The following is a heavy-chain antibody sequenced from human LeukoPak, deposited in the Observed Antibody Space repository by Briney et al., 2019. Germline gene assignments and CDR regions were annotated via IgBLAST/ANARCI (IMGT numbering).Heavy chain of an antibody. J-gene: IGHJ4*02. D-gene: IGHD3-16*01. CDR1: GFPFSDYY. Sequence: PGGSLRLSCAASGFPFSDYYMSWIRQAPGKGLEWVSYISSSGDTIYYADSVKGRFTISRDNAKNSLYLQMNSLRAEDTAVYYCAKDFSVWGNLASSLQNWGQGTLVTVSS. CDR2: ISSSGDTI. V-gene: IGHV3-11*04. CDR3: AKDFSVWGNLASSLQN.